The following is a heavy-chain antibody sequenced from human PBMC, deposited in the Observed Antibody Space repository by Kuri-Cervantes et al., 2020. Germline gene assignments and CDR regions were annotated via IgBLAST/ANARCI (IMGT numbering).Heavy chain of an antibody. CDR3: AREARDYDFWSGCRDY. CDR1: GGSFSGYY. J-gene: IGHJ4*02. D-gene: IGHD3-3*01. CDR2: INHSGST. Sequence: SETLSLTCAVYGGSFSGYYWSWIRQPPGKGLEWIGEINHSGSTNYNPSLKSRVTISVDTSKNQLSLKLSSVTAADTAVYYCAREARDYDFWSGCRDYWGQGTLVTVSS. V-gene: IGHV4-34*01.